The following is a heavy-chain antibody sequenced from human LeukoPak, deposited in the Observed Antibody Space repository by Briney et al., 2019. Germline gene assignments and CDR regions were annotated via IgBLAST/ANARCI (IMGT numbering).Heavy chain of an antibody. CDR1: GGSISSYY. J-gene: IGHJ3*02. D-gene: IGHD6-13*01. V-gene: IGHV4-4*07. CDR2: IYTSGST. Sequence: SETLSLTCTVSGGSISSYYWSWIRQPAGKGLEWIGRIYTSGSTNYNPSLKSRVTISVDTSKNQFSLKLSSVTAADTAVYYCARRITAAPAFDIWGQGTMVTVSS. CDR3: ARRITAAPAFDI.